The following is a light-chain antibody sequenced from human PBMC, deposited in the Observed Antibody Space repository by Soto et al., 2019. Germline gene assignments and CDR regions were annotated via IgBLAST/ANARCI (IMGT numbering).Light chain of an antibody. J-gene: IGKJ1*01. CDR1: QSVSSN. CDR3: QQYNNWSWT. CDR2: GAS. Sequence: EIVMTQSPATLSVSPGERATLSCRASQSVSSNLAWYQPKPCQAPRLLIYGASTRATGIPARFSGSGSGTEFTLTISVLQSEVFAVYCCQQYNNWSWTFGQGTKLESK. V-gene: IGKV3-15*01.